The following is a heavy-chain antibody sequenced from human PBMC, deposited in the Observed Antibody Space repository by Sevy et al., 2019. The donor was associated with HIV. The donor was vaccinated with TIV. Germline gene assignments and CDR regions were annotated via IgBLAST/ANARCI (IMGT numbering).Heavy chain of an antibody. CDR1: GYTLTDLS. D-gene: IGHD3-22*01. J-gene: IGHJ4*02. CDR3: ATATAPYDSSGYYSDY. Sequence: ASVKVSCKVSGYTLTDLSMHWVQQAPGKGLEWMGAFDPEDGETIYAQRFQGRVTMTEDTSTDTAYMQLSSLRSEDTAVYYCATATAPYDSSGYYSDYWGQGTLVTVSS. CDR2: FDPEDGET. V-gene: IGHV1-24*01.